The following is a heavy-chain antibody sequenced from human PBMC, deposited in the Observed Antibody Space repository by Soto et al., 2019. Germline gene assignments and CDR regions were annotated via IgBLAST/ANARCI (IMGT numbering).Heavy chain of an antibody. CDR1: GDTFSTFS. J-gene: IGHJ5*02. V-gene: IGHV1-18*01. CDR2: VSAYNGAT. D-gene: IGHD3-16*01. CDR3: ARVQITPRGSRRLDP. Sequence: ASVKVSCKASGDTFSTFSFTWVRQAPGQGPEWMGWVSAYNGATYLAQKFQDRLTVTTETSTGTAYMELRSLRSDDTAVYYCARVQITPRGSRRLDPWGQGTRVTVSS.